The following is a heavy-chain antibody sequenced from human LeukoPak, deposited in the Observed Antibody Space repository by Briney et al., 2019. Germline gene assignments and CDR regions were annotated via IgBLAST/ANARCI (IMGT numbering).Heavy chain of an antibody. CDR1: GYTFTSYY. V-gene: IGHV1-46*01. Sequence: ASVKVSCKASGYTFTSYYMHWVRQAPGQGLEWMGIINPSGGSTSYAQKFQGRVTMTRDTSTSTVYMELSSLRSEDTAVYYCATPRPHYYDSSGYKGDAFDIWGQGTMVTVSS. J-gene: IGHJ3*02. CDR3: ATPRPHYYDSSGYKGDAFDI. CDR2: INPSGGST. D-gene: IGHD3-22*01.